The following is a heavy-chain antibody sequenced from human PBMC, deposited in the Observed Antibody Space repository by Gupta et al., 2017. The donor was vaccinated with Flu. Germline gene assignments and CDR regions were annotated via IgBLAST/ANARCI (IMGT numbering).Heavy chain of an antibody. Sequence: QVQLQESGPGLVKPSQTLSLTCTVSGGSISSGGYYWSWIRQHPGKGLEWIGYIYYSGSTYYNPSLKSRVTISIDTSKNQFSLKLSSVTAADTAVYFCAREVISGGYSSWFAPWGQGTLVTVSS. J-gene: IGHJ5*02. V-gene: IGHV4-31*03. CDR3: AREVISGGYSSWFAP. CDR2: IYYSGST. CDR1: GGSISSGGYY. D-gene: IGHD1-26*01.